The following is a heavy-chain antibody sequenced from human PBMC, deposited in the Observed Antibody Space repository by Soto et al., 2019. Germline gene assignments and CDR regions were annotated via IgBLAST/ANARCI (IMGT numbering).Heavy chain of an antibody. CDR2: ISAYNGNT. Sequence: GASVKVSCKASGYTFTSYGINWVRQAPGQGLEWMGWISAYNGNTNYAQKLQGRVTMTTDTSTSTAYMELRSLTFYYTAVYYCARAIYYYDRFDYWGQGTPVTVSS. V-gene: IGHV1-18*01. J-gene: IGHJ4*02. CDR1: GYTFTSYG. D-gene: IGHD3-22*01. CDR3: ARAIYYYDRFDY.